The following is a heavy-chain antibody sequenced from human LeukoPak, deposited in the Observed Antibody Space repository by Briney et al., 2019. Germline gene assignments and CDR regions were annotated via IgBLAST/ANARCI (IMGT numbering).Heavy chain of an antibody. V-gene: IGHV3-23*01. CDR1: GLTFSSAW. J-gene: IGHJ4*02. CDR3: AKERYQSYYYGSGSFDY. Sequence: GGSLRLSCAVSGLTFSSAWMSWVRQAPGKGLEWVSAISGSGGSTYYADSVKGRFTISRDNSKNTLYLQMNSLRAEDTAVYYCAKERYQSYYYGSGSFDYWGQGTLVTVSS. CDR2: ISGSGGST. D-gene: IGHD3-10*01.